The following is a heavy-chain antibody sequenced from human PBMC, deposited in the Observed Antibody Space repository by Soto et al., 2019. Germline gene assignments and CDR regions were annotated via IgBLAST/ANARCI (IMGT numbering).Heavy chain of an antibody. CDR1: GGSISSYY. Sequence: SETLSLTCTVSGGSISSYYWSWIRQPPGKGLEWIGYIYYSGSTNYNPSLKSRVTISVDTSKNQFSLKLSSVTAADTAVYYCASKPAAIEYYYYMDVWGKGTTVTVSS. CDR2: IYYSGST. CDR3: ASKPAAIEYYYYMDV. D-gene: IGHD2-2*01. V-gene: IGHV4-59*01. J-gene: IGHJ6*03.